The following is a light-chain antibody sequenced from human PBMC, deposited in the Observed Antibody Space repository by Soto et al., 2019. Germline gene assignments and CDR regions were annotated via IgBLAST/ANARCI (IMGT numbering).Light chain of an antibody. V-gene: IGKV1-39*01. CDR1: QSISTN. Sequence: DIQMTQSPSSLSASVGDRVTITCRASQSISTNLNWYQVKPGKAPKLLIYAASSLESGVPSRFSGSGAGTDFTLTISSLQPDDFATYYCQQSYTTPLFTFGPGTKVDIK. J-gene: IGKJ3*01. CDR3: QQSYTTPLFT. CDR2: AAS.